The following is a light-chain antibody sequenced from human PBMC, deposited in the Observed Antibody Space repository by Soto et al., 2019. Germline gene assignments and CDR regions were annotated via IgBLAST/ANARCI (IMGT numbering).Light chain of an antibody. J-gene: IGKJ5*01. CDR2: DAS. V-gene: IGKV1-5*01. Sequence: DIQMTHSPSTLSASVLDRVTITFRASQNIRSWLAWFQQKPGKAPKVMIYDASNLKTGVPSRFSGSGSGTDFTLTISSLQPEDFATYYCQQLNSYPRFGQGTRLEIK. CDR1: QNIRSW. CDR3: QQLNSYPR.